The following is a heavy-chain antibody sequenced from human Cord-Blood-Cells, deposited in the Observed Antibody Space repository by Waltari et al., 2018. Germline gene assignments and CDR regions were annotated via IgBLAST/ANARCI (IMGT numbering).Heavy chain of an antibody. Sequence: QVQLVQSGAEVKKPGSSVKVSCKASGGTFSSYAISWVRQAPGQGLEWMGGIIPNCGTANYAQKFQGRVTITADESTSTAYMELSSLRSEDTAVYYCARDEQGIAARPGDAFDIWGQGTMVTVSS. CDR3: ARDEQGIAARPGDAFDI. J-gene: IGHJ3*02. D-gene: IGHD6-6*01. CDR2: IIPNCGTA. CDR1: GGTFSSYA. V-gene: IGHV1-69*01.